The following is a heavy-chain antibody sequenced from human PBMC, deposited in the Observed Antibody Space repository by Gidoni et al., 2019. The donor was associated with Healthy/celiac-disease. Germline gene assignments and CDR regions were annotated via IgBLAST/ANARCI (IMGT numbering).Heavy chain of an antibody. D-gene: IGHD2-21*02. CDR1: GGSFSGYY. J-gene: IGHJ4*02. CDR2: INHSGST. Sequence: QVQLQQWGAGLLKPSEPRSLTCAVYGGSFSGYYWSWIRQPPGKGLEWIGEINHSGSTNYNPSRKSRVTISVDTSKNQFSLKLSSVTAADTAVYYCARGNPYCGGDCYSTPTFDYWGQGTLVTVSS. V-gene: IGHV4-34*01. CDR3: ARGNPYCGGDCYSTPTFDY.